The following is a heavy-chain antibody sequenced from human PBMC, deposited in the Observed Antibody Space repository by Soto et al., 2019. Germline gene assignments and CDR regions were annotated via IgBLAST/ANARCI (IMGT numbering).Heavy chain of an antibody. CDR1: GGTFNSYD. CDR3: ARLSRPNYYDTSGFFKDNWFDP. CDR2: IIPIVETP. D-gene: IGHD3-22*01. V-gene: IGHV1-69*01. Sequence: QVQLVQSGAEVKKPGYSMKVSCKASGGTFNSYDINWVRQAPGQGLEWMGGIIPIVETPKYAQKFQGRVTITADESTNTVYMELSSLRSEDTAMYYCARLSRPNYYDTSGFFKDNWFDPWGQGTLVTVSS. J-gene: IGHJ5*02.